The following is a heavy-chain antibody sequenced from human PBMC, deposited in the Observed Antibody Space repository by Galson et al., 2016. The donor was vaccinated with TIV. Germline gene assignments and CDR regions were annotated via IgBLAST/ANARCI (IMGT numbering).Heavy chain of an antibody. J-gene: IGHJ6*02. D-gene: IGHD2-2*01. CDR2: ITGGGDTT. CDR1: EFTFSNYA. CDR3: ANDGGPIVRVPAAAEFYYGMAL. Sequence: SLRLSCAASEFTFSNYAMSWVRQAPGKGLEWVSSITGGGDTTYYADSVQGRFTISRDNSKNTLFLQMDSLRGEDTAVYYCANDGGPIVRVPAAAEFYYGMALCGQGTAVSVS. V-gene: IGHV3-23*01.